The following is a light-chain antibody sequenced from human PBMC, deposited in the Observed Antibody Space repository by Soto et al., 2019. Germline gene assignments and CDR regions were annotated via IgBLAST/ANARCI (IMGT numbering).Light chain of an antibody. V-gene: IGKV1-39*01. CDR3: QQYNNYPWT. J-gene: IGKJ1*01. CDR1: QSVSIY. CDR2: ASS. Sequence: DIQMTQSPSSLSASVGDRFTITCRPSQSVSIYVNWYQQKPGKAPILLIYASSSLQSGVPSRFSGSGSGTEFTLTISSLQPDDFSTFYCQQYNNYPWTFGQGTKVDI.